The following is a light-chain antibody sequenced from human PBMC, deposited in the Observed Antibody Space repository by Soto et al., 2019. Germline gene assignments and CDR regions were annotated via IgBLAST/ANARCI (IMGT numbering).Light chain of an antibody. J-gene: IGLJ3*02. Sequence: QSVLTQPPSASGSPGQSVTISCTGTSRNVDVYNYVSWFQQHPGKAPKLIIYEVNKRPSGVPDRFSGSKSGNTASLTVSGLQAEDEADYYCSSYAGSDIGVFGGGTKLTVL. CDR3: SSYAGSDIGV. CDR1: SRNVDVYNY. V-gene: IGLV2-8*01. CDR2: EVN.